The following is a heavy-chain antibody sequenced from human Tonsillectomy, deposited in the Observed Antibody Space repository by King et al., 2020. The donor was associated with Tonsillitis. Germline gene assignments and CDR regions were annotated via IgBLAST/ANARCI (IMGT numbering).Heavy chain of an antibody. J-gene: IGHJ4*02. V-gene: IGHV4-39*01. Sequence: QLQESGPGLVKPSETLSLTCTVSGGSISSSSYYWGWIRQPPGKGLEWIGSIYYSGSTYYNPSLKSRVTISVDTSKNQFSLKLSSVTAAATAVYYCAPTAYGSGSFTDYWGQGTLVTVSS. D-gene: IGHD3-10*01. CDR2: IYYSGST. CDR1: GGSISSSSYY. CDR3: APTAYGSGSFTDY.